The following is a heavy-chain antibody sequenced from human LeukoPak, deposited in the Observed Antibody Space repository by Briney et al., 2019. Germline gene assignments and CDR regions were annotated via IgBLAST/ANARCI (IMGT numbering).Heavy chain of an antibody. D-gene: IGHD3-16*01. V-gene: IGHV3-30*15. J-gene: IGHJ1*01. CDR3: ARDFFPDGSDGPFGAFGF. CDR1: GFTFDTYA. Sequence: GGSLRLSCAASGFTFDTYAVHWVRQAPGKGLEWVAFISHDGDNAFYADSVKGRLTISRDNSRNTVFLQLGSLRPDDTALYYCARDFFPDGSDGPFGAFGFWGQGSLVTVSS. CDR2: ISHDGDNA.